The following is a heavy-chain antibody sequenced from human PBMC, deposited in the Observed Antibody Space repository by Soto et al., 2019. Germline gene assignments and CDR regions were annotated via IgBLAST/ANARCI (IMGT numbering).Heavy chain of an antibody. J-gene: IGHJ5*02. CDR1: GFPFSDYY. V-gene: IGHV3-11*01. CDR3: ARDSPGGFNWFDP. Sequence: GGSLRLSCAASGFPFSDYYMTWIRQAPGKGLEWVSYISSSGSALQYADSVKGRFTISRDNARNSVFLQMNSLRVEDTAMYYCARDSPGGFNWFDPWGQGTLVTVSS. D-gene: IGHD3-16*01. CDR2: ISSSGSAL.